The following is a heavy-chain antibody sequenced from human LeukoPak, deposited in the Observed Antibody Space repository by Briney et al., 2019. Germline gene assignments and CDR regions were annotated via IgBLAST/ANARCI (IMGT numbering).Heavy chain of an antibody. D-gene: IGHD6-13*01. V-gene: IGHV3-23*01. CDR1: GFTFTSYA. J-gene: IGHJ4*02. Sequence: GGSLRLSCAASGFTFTSYAMNWVRQAPGKGLEWVSRISDGTAGTYYADSVKGRFTISRDNSKNTLYLQMNSLRAEDTAVYYCAKDTSRAAAGTFLFDYWGQGTLVTVSS. CDR3: AKDTSRAAAGTFLFDY. CDR2: ISDGTAGT.